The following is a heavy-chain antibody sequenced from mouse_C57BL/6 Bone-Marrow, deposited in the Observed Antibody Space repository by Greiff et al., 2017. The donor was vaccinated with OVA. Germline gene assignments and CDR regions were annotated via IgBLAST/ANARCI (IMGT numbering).Heavy chain of an antibody. V-gene: IGHV5-4*03. CDR1: GFTFSSYA. D-gene: IGHD2-3*01. J-gene: IGHJ3*01. CDR2: ISDGGSYA. CDR3: ARSGYWAD. Sequence: EVKLMESGGGLVKPGGSLKLSCAASGFTFSSYALSWVRQTPEKMLSWVATISDGGSYAFSPHDVKGRFTISRDNAKNNLYLQMRHLKSEDTAMYYCARSGYWADWRQGTLVTVSA.